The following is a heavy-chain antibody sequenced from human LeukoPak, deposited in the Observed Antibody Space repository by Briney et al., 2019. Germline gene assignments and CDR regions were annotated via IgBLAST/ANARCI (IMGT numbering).Heavy chain of an antibody. J-gene: IGHJ4*02. V-gene: IGHV3-74*01. CDR2: INSDGSST. CDR1: GFTFSSHW. D-gene: IGHD6-19*01. CDR3: VREYSSGWSENDY. Sequence: GGSLRLSCAASGFTFSSHWMHWVRQGPGKGLVWVSRINSDGSSTTYADSVKGRFTMSRDNAKNTLYLQMNSLRAEDTAVYYCVREYSSGWSENDYWGQGTLVTVSS.